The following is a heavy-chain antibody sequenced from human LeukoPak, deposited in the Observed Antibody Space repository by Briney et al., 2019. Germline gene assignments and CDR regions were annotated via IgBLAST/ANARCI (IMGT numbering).Heavy chain of an antibody. CDR2: TRNKANSYTT. V-gene: IGHV3-72*01. J-gene: IGHJ6*03. CDR1: GFTFSDHY. D-gene: IGHD1-7*01. CDR3: ARVPGTTFLLSYMDV. Sequence: GGSLRLSCAASGFTFSDHYMDWVRQAPGKGLEWVGRTRNKANSYTTEYAASVRGRFTISRDDSKNSLYLQMNSLKTKDTAVYYCARVPGTTFLLSYMDVWGKGTTVTVSS.